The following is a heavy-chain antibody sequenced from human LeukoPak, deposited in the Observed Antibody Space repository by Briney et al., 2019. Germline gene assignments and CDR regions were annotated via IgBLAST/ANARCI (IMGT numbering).Heavy chain of an antibody. Sequence: ASVTVSCKVSGYTLTELSMHWVRQAPGKGLEWVGGFDPEDGETIYAQKFQGRVTMTEDTSTDTAYMELSRLRSEDTAVYYCATLTPRIRLGELPTLIYYYYYGMDVWGQGTTVTVSS. D-gene: IGHD3-16*01. J-gene: IGHJ6*02. CDR1: GYTLTELS. V-gene: IGHV1-24*01. CDR3: ATLTPRIRLGELPTLIYYYYYGMDV. CDR2: FDPEDGET.